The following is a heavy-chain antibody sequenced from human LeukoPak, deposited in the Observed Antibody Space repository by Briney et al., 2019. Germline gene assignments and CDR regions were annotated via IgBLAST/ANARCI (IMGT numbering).Heavy chain of an antibody. CDR1: GGSISSSVYY. D-gene: IGHD5-18*01. CDR2: IYYSGST. CDR3: ARLGGYSYGYSGAFDI. J-gene: IGHJ3*02. V-gene: IGHV4-39*02. Sequence: SETLSLTCTVSGGSISSSVYYWGWIRQPPGKGLEWIGHIYYSGSTYYNPSLKSRVSISVDTSKKHFSLRLSSVTAADTAVYYCARLGGYSYGYSGAFDIWGQGTMVTVSS.